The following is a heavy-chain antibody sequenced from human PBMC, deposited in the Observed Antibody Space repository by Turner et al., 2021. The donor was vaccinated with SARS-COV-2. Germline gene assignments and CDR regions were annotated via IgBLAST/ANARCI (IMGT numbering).Heavy chain of an antibody. Sequence: QVQLVQSGAEVKKPGASVKFSCKASGYTFTSYDINWVRQATGQGLEWMGWMNPNSGNTGYAQKFQGRVTMTRNTYISTAYMELSSLRSEDTAVYHWARAAQLTVWFDPWGQGALVTVSS. CDR1: GYTFTSYD. CDR3: ARAAQLTVWFDP. V-gene: IGHV1-8*01. D-gene: IGHD3-9*01. CDR2: MNPNSGNT. J-gene: IGHJ5*02.